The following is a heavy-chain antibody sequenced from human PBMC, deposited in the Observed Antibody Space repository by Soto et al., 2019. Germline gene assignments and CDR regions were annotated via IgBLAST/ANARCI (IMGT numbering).Heavy chain of an antibody. V-gene: IGHV3-48*01. CDR3: AKIGTYLRMDV. CDR1: GFTFSSYS. Sequence: EVQLVESGGGLVQPGGSLRLSCAVSGFTFSSYSMNWVRQAPGKGLEWVSYISSGSGTTYYADSVKGRFSISRDNVNNSLYLQMNSLRVEDTAVYYCAKIGTYLRMDVWGQGTTVTVFS. CDR2: ISSGSGTT. D-gene: IGHD3-10*01. J-gene: IGHJ6*02.